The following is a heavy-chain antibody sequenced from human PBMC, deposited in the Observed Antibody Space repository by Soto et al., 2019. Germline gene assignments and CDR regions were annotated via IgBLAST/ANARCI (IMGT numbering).Heavy chain of an antibody. CDR1: SGPDRSHN. J-gene: IGHJ6*02. CDR3: VRQGIDYLHGLVDV. D-gene: IGHD4-17*01. V-gene: IGHV4-59*08. Sequence: QVQLQQSGPRLVKPSETLSLTCTVSSGPDRSHNWGWIRQPPGRGLEWIGYVYYTGDTAYNPSLSSRVSISADTSTTDISLTLSSVTAADTAVYYCVRQGIDYLHGLVDVWGQGTTVSVSS. CDR2: VYYTGDT.